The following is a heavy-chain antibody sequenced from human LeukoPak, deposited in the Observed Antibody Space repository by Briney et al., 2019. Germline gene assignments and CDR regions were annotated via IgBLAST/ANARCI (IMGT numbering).Heavy chain of an antibody. CDR1: GYTFTSYG. J-gene: IGHJ4*02. V-gene: IGHV1-18*01. Sequence: ASVKVSCKASGYTFTSYGISWVRQAPGQGLEWMGWISAYNGNTNYAQKLQGRVTMTTDTSTSTAYMELRSLRSDDTAVYYCARDHDSSGYYYPPLGYWGQGTLVTVSS. D-gene: IGHD3-22*01. CDR3: ARDHDSSGYYYPPLGY. CDR2: ISAYNGNT.